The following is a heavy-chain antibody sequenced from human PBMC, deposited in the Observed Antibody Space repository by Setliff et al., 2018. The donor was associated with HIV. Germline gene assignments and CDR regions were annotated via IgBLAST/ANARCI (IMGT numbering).Heavy chain of an antibody. V-gene: IGHV4-4*09. CDR2: IYTSGNT. CDR1: GDSISSYF. CDR3: ARRSDWFDP. Sequence: PSETLSLTCTVSGDSISSYFWSWIRQPPGKGLEWIGCIYTSGNTNYDPSLKSRVTISVDTSKNQFSLKLASVTAADTAVYFCARRSDWFDPWGQGTLVTVSS. J-gene: IGHJ5*02.